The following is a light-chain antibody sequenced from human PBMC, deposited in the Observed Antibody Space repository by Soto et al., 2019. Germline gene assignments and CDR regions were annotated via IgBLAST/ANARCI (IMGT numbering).Light chain of an antibody. J-gene: IGLJ1*01. CDR1: TSDVGRYNL. Sequence: QSVLTQPASVSGSPGQSITISCTGTTSDVGRYNLVSWYQQHPGKAPKLIIYEDSRRPSGVSNRFSGSKSGNTASLTISGLQGEDEADYYCCSFAGSGILGVFGTGTQLTVL. V-gene: IGLV2-23*01. CDR3: CSFAGSGILGV. CDR2: EDS.